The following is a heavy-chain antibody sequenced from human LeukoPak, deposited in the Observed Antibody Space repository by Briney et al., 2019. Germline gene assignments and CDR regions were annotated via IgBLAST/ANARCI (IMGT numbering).Heavy chain of an antibody. V-gene: IGHV3-23*01. D-gene: IGHD5-18*01. CDR1: GFSFSNYA. CDR2: ISGSGGNT. CDR3: ASGPWGDTAMVTVY. Sequence: GGSLRLSCAASGFSFSNYAMTWVRQTPGKGLEWVSTISGSGGNTFSADSVKGRFTISRDNSKNTLFLQMNSLRAEDTAVYYCASGPWGDTAMVTVYWGQGTLVTVSS. J-gene: IGHJ4*02.